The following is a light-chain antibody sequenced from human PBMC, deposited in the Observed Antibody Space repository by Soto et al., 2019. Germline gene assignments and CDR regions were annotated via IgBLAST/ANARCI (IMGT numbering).Light chain of an antibody. CDR1: QGISNY. CDR2: AAS. V-gene: IGKV1-27*01. CDR3: QNYNWPPFT. J-gene: IGKJ3*01. Sequence: DIQMTQSPSSLSASVGDRVTISCRASQGISNYLAWYQQKPGKAPRLPIYAASSLQSGVSFRFTGSGSGTDFTLTIXSLQPEDVATYYCQNYNWPPFTFGPGTKVDIK.